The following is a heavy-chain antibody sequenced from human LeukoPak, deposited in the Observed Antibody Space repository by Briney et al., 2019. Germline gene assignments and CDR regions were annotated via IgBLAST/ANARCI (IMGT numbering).Heavy chain of an antibody. CDR1: GFTFSSYS. Sequence: PGGSLRLSCAASGFTFSSYSMNWVCQAPGKGLEWVSSISSSSSYIYYADSVKGRFTISRDNARNSLYLQMNSLRAEDTAVYYCARGEGYSYGNPDYWGQGTLVTVSS. V-gene: IGHV3-21*01. J-gene: IGHJ4*02. CDR3: ARGEGYSYGNPDY. D-gene: IGHD5-18*01. CDR2: ISSSSSYI.